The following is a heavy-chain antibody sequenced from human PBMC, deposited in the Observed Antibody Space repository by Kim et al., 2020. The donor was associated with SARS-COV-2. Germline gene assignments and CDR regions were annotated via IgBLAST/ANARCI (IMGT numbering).Heavy chain of an antibody. CDR2: IDPSDSYT. CDR3: ARHQHVRLAEVVYAFDI. V-gene: IGHV5-10-1*01. CDR1: GYSFTSYW. Sequence: GESLKISCKGSGYSFTSYWISWVRQMPGKGLEWMGRIDPSDSYTNYSPSFQGHVTISADKSISTAYLQWSSLKASDTAMYYCARHQHVRLAEVVYAFDIWGQGTMVTVSS. J-gene: IGHJ3*02. D-gene: IGHD3-10*02.